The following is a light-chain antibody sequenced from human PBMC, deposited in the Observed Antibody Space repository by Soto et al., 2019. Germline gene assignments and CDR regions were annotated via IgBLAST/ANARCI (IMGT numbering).Light chain of an antibody. J-gene: IGLJ1*01. V-gene: IGLV2-11*01. Sequence: QSALTQPRSVSGSPGQSVTISCTGTSSDVGGYNYVSWYQQHPGNAPKLVIYDISTRPSGVPDRFSGSRSGNTASLAISGLQAEDEADYYCCSYAGSYIYVFGTGTKVTVL. CDR3: CSYAGSYIYV. CDR1: SSDVGGYNY. CDR2: DIS.